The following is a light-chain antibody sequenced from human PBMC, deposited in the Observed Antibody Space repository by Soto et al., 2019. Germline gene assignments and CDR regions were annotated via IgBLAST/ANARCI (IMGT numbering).Light chain of an antibody. CDR2: DDS. CDR3: QVWDSGSDHYV. CDR1: KMKSKS. V-gene: IGLV3-21*02. J-gene: IGLJ1*01. Sequence: SYELTQPPSVSVAPGQTATFTGGEAKMKSKSVYWYRQKPGQAPVLVIYDDSGRPSGIPERFSGSNSGDTAALTVSRVEAGDEADYYCQVWDSGSDHYVFGAGTKLTVL.